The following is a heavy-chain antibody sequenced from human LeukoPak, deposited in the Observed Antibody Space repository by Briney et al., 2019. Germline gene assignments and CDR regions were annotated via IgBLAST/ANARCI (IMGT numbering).Heavy chain of an antibody. Sequence: SETLSLTCTVSGGSIRNYYWIWIRQLPGEGLEWVGYIYYTGSTNYNPSLKSRVTISVDTSKNQFSLKLSSVTAADTAVYYCARVRSMGEDYYYYGMDVWGQGTTVTVSS. V-gene: IGHV4-59*01. J-gene: IGHJ6*02. CDR3: ARVRSMGEDYYYYGMDV. CDR1: GGSIRNYY. CDR2: IYYTGST. D-gene: IGHD1-26*01.